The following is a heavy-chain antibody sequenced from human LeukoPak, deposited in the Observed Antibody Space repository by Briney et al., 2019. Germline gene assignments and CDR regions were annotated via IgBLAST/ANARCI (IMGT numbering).Heavy chain of an antibody. Sequence: SETLSLTCTVSGYSISSGYYWGWIRQPPGKGLEWIGSIYHSGSTNYNPSLKSRVTISVDTSKNQFSLKLSSVTAADTAVYYCARGRMIRYFDWSTPGTGDTALYRYYYYMDVWGKGTTVTISS. D-gene: IGHD3-9*01. CDR2: IYHSGST. CDR3: ARGRMIRYFDWSTPGTGDTALYRYYYYMDV. CDR1: GYSISSGYY. J-gene: IGHJ6*03. V-gene: IGHV4-38-2*02.